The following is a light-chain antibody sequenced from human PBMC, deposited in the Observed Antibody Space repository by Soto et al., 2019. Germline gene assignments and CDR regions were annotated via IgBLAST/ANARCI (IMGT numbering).Light chain of an antibody. CDR1: QSVGSN. V-gene: IGKV3-15*01. CDR3: QQYNNWPPDRT. Sequence: EIVMTQSPATLSVSPGERATLSCRASQSVGSNLSWYQQKHGQAPRLLIYGASTRATGIPARFSGSGSGTEFTLTISSLQSEDFAIYFCQQYNNWPPDRTFGQGTKVEIK. J-gene: IGKJ1*01. CDR2: GAS.